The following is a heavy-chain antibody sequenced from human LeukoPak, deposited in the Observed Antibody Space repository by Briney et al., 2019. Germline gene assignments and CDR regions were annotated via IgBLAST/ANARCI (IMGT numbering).Heavy chain of an antibody. CDR3: ATDAYRSSNRLPAPYYN. V-gene: IGHV3-15*01. D-gene: IGHD2-2*01. J-gene: IGHJ4*02. CDR1: GFTFSYVW. CDR2: IKRKSDGETT. Sequence: GGSLRLSCAASGFTFSYVWMSWVRQAPGKGLEWVGRIKRKSDGETTDYAVHVKGTITIDRDDTKNTVYLEINSLKSGDRAVFYWATDAYRSSNRLPAPYYNRGQGTLVTVSS.